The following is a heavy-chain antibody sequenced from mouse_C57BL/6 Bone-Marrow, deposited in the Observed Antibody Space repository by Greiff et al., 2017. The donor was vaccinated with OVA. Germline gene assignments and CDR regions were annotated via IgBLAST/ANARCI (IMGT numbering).Heavy chain of an antibody. D-gene: IGHD1-1*01. J-gene: IGHJ2*01. CDR1: GYTFTSYW. CDR2: IDPNSGGT. Sequence: QVQLQQPGAELVKPGASVKLSCKASGYTFTSYWMHWVKQRPGRGLEWIGRIDPNSGGTKYNAKVKSKATLTVDKPSSTAYMQLSSLTAEDSAVYYCARNYYGSSYYFDYWGQGTTLTVAS. CDR3: ARNYYGSSYYFDY. V-gene: IGHV1-72*01.